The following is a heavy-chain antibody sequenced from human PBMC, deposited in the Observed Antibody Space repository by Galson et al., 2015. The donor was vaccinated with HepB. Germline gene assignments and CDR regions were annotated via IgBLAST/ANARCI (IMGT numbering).Heavy chain of an antibody. V-gene: IGHV4-34*01. CDR2: INHSGST. J-gene: IGHJ6*03. Sequence: ETLSLTCAVYGGSFSGYYWRWIRQPPGKGLEWIGEINHSGSTNYNPSLKSRVTISVDTSNNQFSLKLGSVTAADTAVYYCARVAWSGYDKYYYYYYYMDVRGKGTSVAVTS. CDR3: ARVAWSGYDKYYYYYYYMDV. D-gene: IGHD3-3*01. CDR1: GGSFSGYY.